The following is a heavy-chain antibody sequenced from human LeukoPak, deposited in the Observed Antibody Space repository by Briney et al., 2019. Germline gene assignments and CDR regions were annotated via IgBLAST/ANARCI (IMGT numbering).Heavy chain of an antibody. Sequence: GESLKISRNGSGYSFNSYCIDLVRQMPGKGLEWMGIIYPGDSDTRYSPSFQGQVTISADKSISTAYLQWSSLKASDNAMYYCARRGGYENRNYCYYYIDVWGKGTTVTVSS. CDR1: GYSFNSYC. CDR2: IYPGDSDT. CDR3: ARRGGYENRNYCYYYIDV. V-gene: IGHV5-51*01. J-gene: IGHJ6*03. D-gene: IGHD5-18*01.